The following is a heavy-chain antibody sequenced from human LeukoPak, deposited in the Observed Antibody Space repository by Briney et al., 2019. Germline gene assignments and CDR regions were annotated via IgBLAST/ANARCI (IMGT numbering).Heavy chain of an antibody. CDR3: AIQNIAAAGTDVFDI. D-gene: IGHD6-13*01. V-gene: IGHV4-59*01. CDR1: GGSISSYY. J-gene: IGHJ3*02. CDR2: IYYSGST. Sequence: SETLSLTCTVSGGSISSYYWSWIRQPPGKGLEWIGYIYYSGSTNYNPSLKSRVTISVDTSKNQFSLKLSSVTAADTAVYYCAIQNIAAAGTDVFDIGGKGKMVTVS.